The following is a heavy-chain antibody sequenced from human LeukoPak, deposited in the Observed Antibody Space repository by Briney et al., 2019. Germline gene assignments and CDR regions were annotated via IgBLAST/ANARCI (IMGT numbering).Heavy chain of an antibody. Sequence: GGSLRLSCAASGFTFSSYTMSWVRQAPGKGLDWVSAISGSGGSTYYADSVKGRFTISRDNSKNTLYLQMNSLRAEDTAVYYCAKGDGETYYYYYGMDVWGQGTTVTVSS. CDR2: ISGSGGST. J-gene: IGHJ6*02. V-gene: IGHV3-23*01. D-gene: IGHD4-17*01. CDR3: AKGDGETYYYYYGMDV. CDR1: GFTFSSYT.